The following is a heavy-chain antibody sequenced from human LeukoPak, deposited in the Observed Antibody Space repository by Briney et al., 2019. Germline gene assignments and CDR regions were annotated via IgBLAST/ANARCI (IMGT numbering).Heavy chain of an antibody. CDR2: ISYDGSNK. CDR1: GFTFSSYG. CDR3: AKDELRYFDWLFGHFDY. D-gene: IGHD3-9*01. J-gene: IGHJ4*02. Sequence: PGRPLRLSCAASGFTFSSYGMHWVRQAPGKGLEWVAVISYDGSNKYYADSVKGRFTISRDNSKTTLYLQMNSLRDEDTAVYYCAKDELRYFDWLFGHFDYWGQGTLVTVSS. V-gene: IGHV3-30*18.